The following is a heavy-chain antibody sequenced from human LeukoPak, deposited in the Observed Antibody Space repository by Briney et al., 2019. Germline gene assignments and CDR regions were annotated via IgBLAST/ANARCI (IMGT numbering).Heavy chain of an antibody. D-gene: IGHD1-1*01. J-gene: IGHJ4*02. V-gene: IGHV4-38-2*02. CDR2: IYHSGST. CDR1: GYSISSGYY. Sequence: SETLSLTCTVSGYSISSGYYWGWIRQPPGKGLEWIGSIYHSGSTYYNPSLKSRVTISVDTSKNQFSLKLSSVTAADTAVYYCAKYPSPAPWRGYWGQGTLVTVSS. CDR3: AKYPSPAPWRGY.